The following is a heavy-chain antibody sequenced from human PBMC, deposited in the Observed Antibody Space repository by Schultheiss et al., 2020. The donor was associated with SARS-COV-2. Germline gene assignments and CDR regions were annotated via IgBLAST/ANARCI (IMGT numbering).Heavy chain of an antibody. Sequence: SQTLSLTCAVSGYSISSGYYWGWIRQPPGKGLEWIGNVFHSGSTYYNPSLKSRVTISVDTSKNQFSLKLSSVTAEDTAVYYCARDREYSSLSWFDPWGQGTLVTVSS. D-gene: IGHD6-6*01. CDR3: ARDREYSSLSWFDP. CDR2: VFHSGST. V-gene: IGHV4-38-2*02. CDR1: GYSISSGYY. J-gene: IGHJ5*02.